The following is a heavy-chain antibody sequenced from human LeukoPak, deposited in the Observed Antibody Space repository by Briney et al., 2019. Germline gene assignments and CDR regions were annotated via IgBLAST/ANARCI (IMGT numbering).Heavy chain of an antibody. V-gene: IGHV3-48*01. D-gene: IGHD2-2*01. CDR2: ISSSSSTI. CDR3: AREESIVPYAFDI. Sequence: GGSLRLSCAASGFTFSSYSMNWVRQAPGKGLEWVSYISSSSSTIYYADSVKGRFTISRDNAKNSLYLQMNSLRAEDTAVYYCAREESIVPYAFDIWGQGTMVTVSS. J-gene: IGHJ3*02. CDR1: GFTFSSYS.